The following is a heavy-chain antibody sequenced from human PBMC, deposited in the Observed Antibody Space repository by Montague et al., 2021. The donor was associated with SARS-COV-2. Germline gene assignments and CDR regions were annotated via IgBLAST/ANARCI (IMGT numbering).Heavy chain of an antibody. D-gene: IGHD1-26*01. CDR3: ARQVVGATPRVMGFDP. V-gene: IGHV4-31*03. Sequence: TLSLTCTVYGDSISSGGYFWNWIRQHPEKGLEYIGYISYSGSTDYNPSFRSRVSISMDTSENQFSLKLSSVTAADTAVYYCARQVVGATPRVMGFDPWGQGTLVTVSS. CDR1: GDSISSGGYF. J-gene: IGHJ5*02. CDR2: ISYSGST.